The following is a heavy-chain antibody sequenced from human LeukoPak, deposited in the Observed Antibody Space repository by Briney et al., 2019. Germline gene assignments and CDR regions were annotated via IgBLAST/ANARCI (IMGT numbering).Heavy chain of an antibody. CDR2: ISPDGSVQ. J-gene: IGHJ4*02. CDR1: GFIFSGYW. CDR3: AREGIGWLAYFDY. D-gene: IGHD6-19*01. V-gene: IGHV3-7*01. Sequence: GGSLSLSCAASGFIFSGYWMSWVRQAPGKGPLWVANISPDGSVQHYVDSVKGRFTISRDNSKNTLYLQMNSLRAEDTAVYYCAREGIGWLAYFDYWGQGTLVTVSS.